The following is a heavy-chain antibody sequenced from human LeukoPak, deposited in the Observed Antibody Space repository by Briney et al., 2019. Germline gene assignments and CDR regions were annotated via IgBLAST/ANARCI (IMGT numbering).Heavy chain of an antibody. D-gene: IGHD5-18*01. CDR3: ARDQRAVDRTMSYY. Sequence: ASVKVSCKASGYTFTNYGISWLRQAPGQGLEWMGWISPDNGHTTYAQKFQGRVTMTTDTSTSTAYMELRSLRSDDTAVYYCARDQRAVDRTMSYYWGQGTQVTVSS. V-gene: IGHV1-18*01. CDR1: GYTFTNYG. J-gene: IGHJ4*02. CDR2: ISPDNGHT.